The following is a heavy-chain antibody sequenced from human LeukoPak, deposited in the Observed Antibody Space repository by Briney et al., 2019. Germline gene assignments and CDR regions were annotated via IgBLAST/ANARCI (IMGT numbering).Heavy chain of an antibody. V-gene: IGHV4-59*11. D-gene: IGHD4-17*01. CDR3: ARYHYDYGDYYFDY. CDR1: GGSISSHY. CDR2: IYYTGSA. J-gene: IGHJ4*02. Sequence: SETLSLTCTVSGGSISSHYWSWIRQPPGKGLEWIAYIYYTGSADYNPSLESRVTISLDTSKNQSSLNLRSVTAADTVVYYCARYHYDYGDYYFDYWGQGALVTVSS.